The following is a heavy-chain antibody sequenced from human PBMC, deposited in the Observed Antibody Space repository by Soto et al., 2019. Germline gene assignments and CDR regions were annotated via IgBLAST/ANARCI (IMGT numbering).Heavy chain of an antibody. CDR1: GYAFTTSY. Sequence: SRASGYAFTTSYLHCVRQAPGQGLEWMGIINPNRGSTTHSQHFLGRLTTTRDTSANTGYMELSVLTSEDTAMYFLERDPGPSDAGPVRLPADIWGQGKLVTISS. CDR2: INPNRGST. CDR3: ERDPGPSDAGPVRLPADI. V-gene: IGHV1-46*01. D-gene: IGHD3-10*01. J-gene: IGHJ1*01.